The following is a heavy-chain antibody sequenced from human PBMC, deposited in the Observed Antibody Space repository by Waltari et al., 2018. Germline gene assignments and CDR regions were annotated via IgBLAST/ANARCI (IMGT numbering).Heavy chain of an antibody. CDR2: SWFDGSDK. J-gene: IGHJ4*02. CDR1: GFTFSNFG. Sequence: QVNLVESGGGVVQPGGSLRLSCATSGFTFSNFGMHWVRQGPGKGLGWLALSWFDGSDKFYADSVRGRFTISRDNSARTLYLDMDSLRLDDTAMYYCAKDAFGNTYLDFWGQGTLVTVSS. CDR3: AKDAFGNTYLDF. D-gene: IGHD2-2*02. V-gene: IGHV3-30*02.